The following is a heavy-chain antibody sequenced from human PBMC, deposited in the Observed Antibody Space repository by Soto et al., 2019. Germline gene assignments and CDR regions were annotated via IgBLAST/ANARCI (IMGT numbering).Heavy chain of an antibody. CDR3: AMDMVSPAPAFDI. CDR1: GFTFDDYA. CDR2: ISWNSGSI. V-gene: IGHV3-9*01. J-gene: IGHJ3*02. D-gene: IGHD2-8*01. Sequence: EVQLVESGGGLVQPGRSLRLSCAASGFTFDDYAMHWVRQAPGKGLEWVSGISWNSGSIGYADSVKGRFTISRDNAKRAQSLQMNNLRADDTALYSGAMDMVSPAPAFDIWGQGTMVSLSS.